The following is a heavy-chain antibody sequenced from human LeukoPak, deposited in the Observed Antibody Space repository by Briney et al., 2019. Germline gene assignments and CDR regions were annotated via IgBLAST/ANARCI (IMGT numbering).Heavy chain of an antibody. CDR1: GFTFSSYA. CDR3: ARGQDGYNLADAFDI. V-gene: IGHV3-64*01. J-gene: IGHJ3*02. Sequence: GGSLRLSCAASGFTFSSYAVHWVRQAPGKGLEYVSAISSNGGSTYYANSVKGRFTISRDNSKNTLYLQMGSLRAEDMAVYYCARGQDGYNLADAFDIWGQGTMVTVSS. CDR2: ISSNGGST. D-gene: IGHD5-12*01.